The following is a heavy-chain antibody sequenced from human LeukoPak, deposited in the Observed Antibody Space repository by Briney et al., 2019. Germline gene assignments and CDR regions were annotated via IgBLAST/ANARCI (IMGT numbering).Heavy chain of an antibody. V-gene: IGHV4-28*01. CDR3: ARLLCCGGDCGMDV. Sequence: SDTLSLTCAVSGYSISSRNWWGWIRPPPGKGLEWIGHIYYSGSTYYNPSLKSRVTMSVDTSKNQFSLKLSSVTAVDTAVYYCARLLCCGGDCGMDVWGKGTTVTVSS. CDR1: GYSISSRNW. CDR2: IYYSGST. J-gene: IGHJ6*04. D-gene: IGHD2-21*01.